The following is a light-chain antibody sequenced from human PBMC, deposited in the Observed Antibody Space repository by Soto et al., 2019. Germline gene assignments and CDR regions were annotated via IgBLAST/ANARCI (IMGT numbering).Light chain of an antibody. J-gene: IGKJ1*01. CDR3: QHYNDYSWT. Sequence: DIHMTQSPSTLSASVGDRVTITCRASQSISIWLAWYQQKPGKAPNLLIYKTSSLESEVPSRFSGSGSGIEFTLTISSLQPDDFATYYCQHYNDYSWTFGQGTKVEIK. V-gene: IGKV1-5*03. CDR1: QSISIW. CDR2: KTS.